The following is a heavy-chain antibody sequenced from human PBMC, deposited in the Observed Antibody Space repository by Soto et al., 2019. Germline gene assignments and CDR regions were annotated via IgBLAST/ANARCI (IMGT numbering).Heavy chain of an antibody. J-gene: IGHJ6*02. V-gene: IGHV5-10-1*01. CDR2: IDPSDSYT. CDR3: ATQIYHLWRGYQVTCYYYGMDV. Sequence: GESLKISCKGSGYSFTSYWISWVRQMPGKGLVWMGRIDPSDSYTNYSPTFQGHVTVSADKSISTAYLQWSSLKPSDTDMYYCATQIYHLWRGYQVTCYYYGMDVWGQGITGTVSS. D-gene: IGHD3-3*01. CDR1: GYSFTSYW.